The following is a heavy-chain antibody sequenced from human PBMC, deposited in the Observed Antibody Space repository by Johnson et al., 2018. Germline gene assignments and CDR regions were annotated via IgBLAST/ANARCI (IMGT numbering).Heavy chain of an antibody. J-gene: IGHJ6*03. CDR3: ARNYYYMDV. V-gene: IGHV3-30*03. CDR1: GFTFTNYG. Sequence: QVQLVESGGGVVQXGRSLRLXCAASGFTFTNYGLHWVRQAPGKGLEWVAVIAYDGSNKYSADSVKGRFTISRDNSKTTLYLQMNSLRPEDTAVYYCARNYYYMDVWGKGTTVTVSS. CDR2: IAYDGSNK.